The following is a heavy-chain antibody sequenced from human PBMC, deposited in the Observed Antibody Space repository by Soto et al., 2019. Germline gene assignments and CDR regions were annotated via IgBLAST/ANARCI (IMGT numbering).Heavy chain of an antibody. CDR1: GFTFSSYG. J-gene: IGHJ6*03. Sequence: PGGSLRLSCAASGFTFSSYGMHWVRQAPGKGLEWVAVISYDGSNKYYADSVKGRFTISRDNSKNTLYLQMNSLRAEDTAVYYCAKGQLERKTDYYYYYYMDVWGKGTTVTVSS. CDR2: ISYDGSNK. D-gene: IGHD1-1*01. V-gene: IGHV3-30*18. CDR3: AKGQLERKTDYYYYYYMDV.